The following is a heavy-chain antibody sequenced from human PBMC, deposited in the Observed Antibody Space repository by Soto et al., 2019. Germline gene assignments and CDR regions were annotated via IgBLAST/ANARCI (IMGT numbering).Heavy chain of an antibody. D-gene: IGHD2-15*01. V-gene: IGHV1-8*02. CDR3: ASGMSST. CDR1: GYTFTSYY. Sequence: ASVKVSCKASGYTFTSYYMHWVRQATGQGLEWMGWMNPNSGHTNYAQKFQGRVAMTRDTSISTAYMELTSLRSEDTAIYYCASGMSSTWGQGTLVTVS. CDR2: MNPNSGHT. J-gene: IGHJ5*02.